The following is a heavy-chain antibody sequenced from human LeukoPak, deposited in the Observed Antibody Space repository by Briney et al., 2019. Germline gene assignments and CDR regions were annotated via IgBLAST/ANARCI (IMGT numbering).Heavy chain of an antibody. Sequence: ASVKVSCKASGYTFTSYDINWVRQATGQGLVWMGWMNPNSGSTGYAQKFQGRVTMTRNTSISTAYMELSSLRSEDTAVYYCARDRRMGATVLNDYWGQGTLVTVSS. CDR2: MNPNSGST. D-gene: IGHD1-26*01. J-gene: IGHJ4*02. V-gene: IGHV1-8*01. CDR3: ARDRRMGATVLNDY. CDR1: GYTFTSYD.